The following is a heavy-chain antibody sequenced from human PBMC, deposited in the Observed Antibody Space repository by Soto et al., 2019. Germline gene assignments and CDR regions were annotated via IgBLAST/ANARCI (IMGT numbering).Heavy chain of an antibody. CDR3: ASGLVTTLHY. V-gene: IGHV4-30-2*01. D-gene: IGHD4-17*01. Sequence: QLQLQESGSGLVKPSQTLSLTCAVSGGYISSGGYSWSWIRQPPGKGLEWIGYIYHSGSTYNNPYLKRQVTIPVDRSKNQFSLKLSSVTAADTAVYFCASGLVTTLHYWGQGTLVTVSS. CDR1: GGYISSGGYS. CDR2: IYHSGST. J-gene: IGHJ4*02.